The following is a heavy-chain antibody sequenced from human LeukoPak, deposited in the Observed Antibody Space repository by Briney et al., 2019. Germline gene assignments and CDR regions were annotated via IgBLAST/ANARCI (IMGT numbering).Heavy chain of an antibody. D-gene: IGHD6-13*01. CDR1: GGSFSDYY. CDR3: ARAEIAAAGIDY. Sequence: KPSETLSLTCAVYGGSFSDYYWSWIRQPPGKGLEWIGYIYNSGSTNYNPSLKSRVTISVDTSKNQFSLKLSSVTAADTAVYYCARAEIAAAGIDYWGQGTLVTVSS. J-gene: IGHJ4*02. CDR2: IYNSGST. V-gene: IGHV4-59*01.